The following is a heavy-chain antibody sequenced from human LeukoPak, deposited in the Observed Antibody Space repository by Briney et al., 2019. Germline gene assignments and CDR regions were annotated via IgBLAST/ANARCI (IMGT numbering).Heavy chain of an antibody. CDR1: GYTFINYG. J-gene: IGHJ4*02. CDR3: ARDCIGCHGFDY. CDR2: VSAYADNT. Sequence: ASVKVSCKASGYTFINYGTSWVRQAPGQGLEWMGWVSAYADNTNYVQKFQGRVTMTTDTSTNTAYMELRSLRSDDTAVYYCARDCIGCHGFDYWGQGTLVTVSS. D-gene: IGHD2-15*01. V-gene: IGHV1-18*01.